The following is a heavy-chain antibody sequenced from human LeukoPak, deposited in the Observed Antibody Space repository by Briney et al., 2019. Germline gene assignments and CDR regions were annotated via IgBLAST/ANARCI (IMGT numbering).Heavy chain of an antibody. CDR2: ISTSRSTI. CDR3: VRESGEITRLDY. J-gene: IGHJ4*02. V-gene: IGHV3-48*03. Sequence: PGGSLRLSCAASGFTFSNYGMNWVRQTPGKGLEWVSYISTSRSTIYYADSVKGRFIISRDNAKNSLYLQMNSLRADDTAVYYCVRESGEITRLDYWGQGTLVTVSA. D-gene: IGHD3-10*01. CDR1: GFTFSNYG.